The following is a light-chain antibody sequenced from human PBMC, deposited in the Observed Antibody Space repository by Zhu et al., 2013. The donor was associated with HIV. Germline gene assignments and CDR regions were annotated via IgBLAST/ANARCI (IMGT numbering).Light chain of an antibody. CDR2: EGS. CDR1: NRDIGKFNF. CDR3: CSYAGSRDWV. Sequence: QSALTQPASVSGSPGQSITISCTGTNRDIGKFNFVSWYQQHPDRAPKLMIYEGSKRPSGVSDRFSGSKSGNTASLTISGLQAEDEADYYCCSYAGSRDWVFGGGTKLTVL. J-gene: IGLJ3*02. V-gene: IGLV2-23*01.